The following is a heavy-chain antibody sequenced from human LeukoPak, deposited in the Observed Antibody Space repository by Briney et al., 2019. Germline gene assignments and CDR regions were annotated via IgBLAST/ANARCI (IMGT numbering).Heavy chain of an antibody. CDR2: IKSKTDGGTT. V-gene: IGHV3-15*01. CDR1: GFTFSSYA. J-gene: IGHJ4*02. CDR3: TTDPRGLGYDKKDDY. Sequence: GGSLRLSCAASGFTFSSYAMHWVRQAPGKGLEWVGRIKSKTDGGTTDCAAPVKGRFTISRDDSKNTLYLQMNSLKTEDTAVYYCTTDPRGLGYDKKDDYWGQGTLVTVSS. D-gene: IGHD2-2*01.